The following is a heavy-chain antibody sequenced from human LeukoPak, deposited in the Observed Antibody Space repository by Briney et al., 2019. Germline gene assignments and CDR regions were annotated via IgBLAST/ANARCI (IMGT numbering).Heavy chain of an antibody. CDR1: GYSFSRYS. CDR2: ISSSRSNI. Sequence: PGGSLRLSCAASGYSFSRYSMNWVRQAPGKGMEGFSSISSSRSNIFSADSVKSRFTISRDNAKNSLYLQMNSLRAEDTAVYYCARGCGGDCYYYMDVWGKGTTVIVSS. D-gene: IGHD2-21*01. V-gene: IGHV3-21*01. J-gene: IGHJ6*03. CDR3: ARGCGGDCYYYMDV.